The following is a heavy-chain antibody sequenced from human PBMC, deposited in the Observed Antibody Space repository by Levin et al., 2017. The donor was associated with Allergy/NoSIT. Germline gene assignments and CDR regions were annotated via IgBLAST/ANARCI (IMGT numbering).Heavy chain of an antibody. Sequence: GGSLRLSCTASGFTFGDYAMSWFRQAPGKGLEWVSAISDNGGRTYYTDSVKGRFTISRDNSKNTLYLQMNSLRAEDTAVYYCAKEKSASYSSYWGQGTLVTVSS. CDR1: GFTFGDYA. CDR2: ISDNGGRT. J-gene: IGHJ4*02. CDR3: AKEKSASYSSY. V-gene: IGHV3-23*01. D-gene: IGHD1-26*01.